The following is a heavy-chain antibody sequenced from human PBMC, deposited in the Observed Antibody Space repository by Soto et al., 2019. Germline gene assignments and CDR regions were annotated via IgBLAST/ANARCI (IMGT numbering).Heavy chain of an antibody. CDR1: GFTFSSYS. Sequence: GGSLRLSCAASGFTFSSYSMNWVRQAPGKGLEWVSSISSSSSYIYYADSVKGRFTISRDNAKNSLYLQMNSLRAEDTAVYYCARDLRRPEYGMDVWGQGTTVTVPS. V-gene: IGHV3-21*01. CDR2: ISSSSSYI. J-gene: IGHJ6*02. CDR3: ARDLRRPEYGMDV.